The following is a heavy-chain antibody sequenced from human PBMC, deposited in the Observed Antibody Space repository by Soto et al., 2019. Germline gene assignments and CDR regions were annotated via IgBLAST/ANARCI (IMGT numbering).Heavy chain of an antibody. CDR1: CGSISSGGYY. Sequence: PSETLSLTCTVSCGSISSGGYYWSWIRQHPGKGLEWIGYIYYSGSTYYNPSLKSRVTISVDTSKNQFSLKLSSVTAADTAVYYCARDQGYCSSTSCLSENWFDPWGQGTLVTVSS. CDR2: IYYSGST. J-gene: IGHJ5*02. V-gene: IGHV4-31*03. CDR3: ARDQGYCSSTSCLSENWFDP. D-gene: IGHD2-2*01.